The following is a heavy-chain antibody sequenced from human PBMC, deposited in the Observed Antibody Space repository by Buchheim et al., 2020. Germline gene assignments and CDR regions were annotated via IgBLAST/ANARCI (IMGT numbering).Heavy chain of an antibody. CDR3: ARGPYYYDSSAWDY. Sequence: QVQLQQWGAGLLKPSETLSLTCAVYGGSFSGYYWSWIRQPPGKGLEWIGEINHSGSTNYNPSLKSRVTISVDTSKHQFSLKLSSVTAADTAVYYCARGPYYYDSSAWDYWGQGTL. CDR2: INHSGST. D-gene: IGHD3-22*01. V-gene: IGHV4-34*01. J-gene: IGHJ4*02. CDR1: GGSFSGYY.